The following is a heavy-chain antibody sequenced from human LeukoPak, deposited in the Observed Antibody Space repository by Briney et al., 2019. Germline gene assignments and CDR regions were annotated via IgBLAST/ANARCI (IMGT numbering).Heavy chain of an antibody. D-gene: IGHD5-24*01. CDR3: ARGGAGYNYFDY. CDR1: NGSISGYY. V-gene: IGHV4-59*01. Sequence: SETLSLTCTVSNGSISGYYWSWIRQPPGKGLEWFGYIHFSGTTNYNPSLTSRVIVSLDTSKNQFSLKLSSVTAADTAVYYCARGGAGYNYFDYWGQGSLVTVSS. J-gene: IGHJ4*02. CDR2: IHFSGTT.